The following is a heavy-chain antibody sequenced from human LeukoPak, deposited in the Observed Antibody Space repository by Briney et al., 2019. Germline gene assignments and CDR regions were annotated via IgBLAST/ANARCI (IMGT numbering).Heavy chain of an antibody. CDR3: ARDRFLEWLFPYYFDY. V-gene: IGHV1-2*02. Sequence: ASVKVSCKASGYTFTGYYMHWVRQAPGQGLEWMGWINPNSGGTNYAQKFQGRVTMTRDTSISTAYMELSRLRSDDTAVYYCARDRFLEWLFPYYFDYWGQGTLVTVSS. D-gene: IGHD3-3*01. J-gene: IGHJ4*02. CDR1: GYTFTGYY. CDR2: INPNSGGT.